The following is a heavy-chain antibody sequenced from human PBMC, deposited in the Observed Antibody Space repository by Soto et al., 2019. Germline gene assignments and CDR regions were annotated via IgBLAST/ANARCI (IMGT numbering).Heavy chain of an antibody. CDR1: GYTFTSYG. CDR3: ARDSPAANVYYGMDV. V-gene: IGHV1-18*01. Sequence: QVQLVQSGAEVKKPGASVKVSCKASGYTFTSYGISWVRQAPGQGLEWMGWISAYNGNTNYAQKLQGRVTMTTDTSXXTADMELRSLRSDDTAVYYCARDSPAANVYYGMDVWGQGTTVTVSS. J-gene: IGHJ6*02. CDR2: ISAYNGNT. D-gene: IGHD2-2*01.